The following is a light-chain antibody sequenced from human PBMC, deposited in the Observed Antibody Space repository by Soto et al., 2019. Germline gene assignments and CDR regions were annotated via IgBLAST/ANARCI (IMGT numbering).Light chain of an antibody. J-gene: IGKJ4*01. V-gene: IGKV1-5*03. Sequence: DIQMTQSPSTLSASVGDRVTITCRASQSISSWLAWYQQKPGKAPKLLIYKASSLESGVPSRVSGSGSGTEFTLTISSLQPDDFATYYCQQYNSYPPTFGGGTKVEVK. CDR1: QSISSW. CDR2: KAS. CDR3: QQYNSYPPT.